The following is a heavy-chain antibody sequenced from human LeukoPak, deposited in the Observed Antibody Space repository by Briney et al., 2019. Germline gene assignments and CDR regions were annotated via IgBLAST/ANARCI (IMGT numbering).Heavy chain of an antibody. CDR2: IYYSGST. J-gene: IGHJ1*01. V-gene: IGHV4-39*01. Sequence: SETLSLTCTVSGGSISSSSYYWGWIRQPPGKGLEWIGSIYYSGSTYYNPSLKSRVTISVDTSKNQFSLKLSSVTAADTAVYYCARASRDSIVVVPAAMEGTEYFQHWGQGTLVTVSS. CDR3: ARASRDSIVVVPAAMEGTEYFQH. D-gene: IGHD2-2*01. CDR1: GGSISSSSYY.